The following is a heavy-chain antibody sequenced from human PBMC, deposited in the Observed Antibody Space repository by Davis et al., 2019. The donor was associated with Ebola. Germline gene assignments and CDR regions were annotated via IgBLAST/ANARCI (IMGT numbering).Heavy chain of an antibody. V-gene: IGHV3-74*01. CDR2: INPDGTMT. CDR3: TKDFDYENAY. J-gene: IGHJ4*02. Sequence: GESLKISCAASGFTFSNYWMYWIRQAPGNGLVWVSRINPDGTMTTYSDSVEGRFTISRDNAKNTLFLQMDSLRAEDTAVYYCTKDFDYENAYWGQGSLVTVSS. D-gene: IGHD4-17*01. CDR1: GFTFSNYW.